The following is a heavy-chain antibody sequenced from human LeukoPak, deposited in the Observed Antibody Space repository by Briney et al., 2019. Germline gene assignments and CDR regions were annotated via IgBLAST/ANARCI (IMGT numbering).Heavy chain of an antibody. J-gene: IGHJ4*02. Sequence: SETLSLTCSVSGYSISSGYYWGWIRQPPGKGLEWIGSIYHSGTTYYNPSLKSRVTISVDTSKNQFSLKLSSVTAADTAVYYCARLYGSGSSLYFDYWGQGTLVTVSS. CDR1: GYSISSGYY. CDR2: IYHSGTT. V-gene: IGHV4-38-2*01. CDR3: ARLYGSGSSLYFDY. D-gene: IGHD3-10*01.